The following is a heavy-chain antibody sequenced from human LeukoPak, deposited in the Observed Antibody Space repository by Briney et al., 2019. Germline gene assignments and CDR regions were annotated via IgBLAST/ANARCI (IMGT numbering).Heavy chain of an antibody. Sequence: SETLSLTCTVSGGSISRYYWSWIRQPPGKRLEWIGYIYYSGSTNYNPSLKSRVTISVDTSKNQFSLKLGSVTAADTAVYYCARDPLHYYDSSGYPYWGQGTLVTVSS. D-gene: IGHD3-22*01. CDR2: IYYSGST. CDR3: ARDPLHYYDSSGYPY. V-gene: IGHV4-59*01. CDR1: GGSISRYY. J-gene: IGHJ4*02.